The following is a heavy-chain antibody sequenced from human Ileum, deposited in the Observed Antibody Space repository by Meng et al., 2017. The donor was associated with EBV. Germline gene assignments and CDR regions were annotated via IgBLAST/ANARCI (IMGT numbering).Heavy chain of an antibody. CDR1: GGSIRGSAYH. V-gene: IGHV4-39*07. D-gene: IGHD6-13*01. CDR2: VYYTGRT. CDR3: ARVHSSSYYFSFDL. Sequence: QVPLHRPGPRLVTPSETTSLTCSVSGGSIRGSAYHWGWIRQSPGKGPEWIGTVYYTGRTYYNPSLESRLTVLVDTSKNQFSLKLSSVTAADTAVYSCARVHSSSYYFSFDLWGQGALVTVSS. J-gene: IGHJ4*02.